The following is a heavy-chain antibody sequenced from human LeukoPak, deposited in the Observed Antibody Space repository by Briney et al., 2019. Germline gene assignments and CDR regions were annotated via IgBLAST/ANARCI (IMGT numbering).Heavy chain of an antibody. Sequence: GGSLRLSCAASGFTFSSYSMNWVRQAPGKGLEWVAVISYDGTNKYYADSVKGRFTISRDNSKNALYLQMNSLRAEDTALYYCAPAGENWGQGTLVTVSS. J-gene: IGHJ4*02. D-gene: IGHD3-10*01. CDR2: ISYDGTNK. V-gene: IGHV3-30*03. CDR3: APAGEN. CDR1: GFTFSSYS.